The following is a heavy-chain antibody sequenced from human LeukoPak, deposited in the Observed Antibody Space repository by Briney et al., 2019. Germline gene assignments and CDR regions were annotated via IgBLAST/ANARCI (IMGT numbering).Heavy chain of an antibody. CDR2: ISGSGGST. CDR3: AKDLVGAKFGFDY. D-gene: IGHD1-26*01. CDR1: EFTFSSYA. V-gene: IGHV3-23*01. Sequence: PGGSLRLSCAASEFTFSSYAMSWVRQAPGKGLEWVSAISGSGGSTYYADSVKGRFTISRDNSKNTLYLQMNSLRAEDTAVYYCAKDLVGAKFGFDYWGQGTLVTVSS. J-gene: IGHJ4*02.